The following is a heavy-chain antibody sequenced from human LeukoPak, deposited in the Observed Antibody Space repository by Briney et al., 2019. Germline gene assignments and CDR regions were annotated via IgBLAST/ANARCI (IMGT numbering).Heavy chain of an antibody. CDR2: IYYSGST. D-gene: IGHD3-10*01. CDR1: GGSISSGDYY. Sequence: PSQTLSLTCTVSGGSISSGDYYWSWIRQPPGKGLEWIGYIYYSGSTYYNPSLKSRVTISVDTSKNQFSLKLSSVTAADTAVYYCARADITMVRGVNFLGYWGQGTLVTVSS. CDR3: ARADITMVRGVNFLGY. J-gene: IGHJ4*02. V-gene: IGHV4-30-4*01.